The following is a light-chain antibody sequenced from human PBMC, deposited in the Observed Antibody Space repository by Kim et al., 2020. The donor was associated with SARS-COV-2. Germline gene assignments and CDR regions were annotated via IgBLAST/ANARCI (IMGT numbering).Light chain of an antibody. CDR1: SGHSSYA. CDR2: LNSDGSH. CDR3: QTWGTGIWV. Sequence: ASVKPTCTPSSGHSSYAIAWHQQQPEKGPRYLMKLNSDGSHRKGDGIPDRFSGSSSGAERYLTISSLQSEDEADYYCQTWGTGIWVFGGGTQLTVL. J-gene: IGLJ3*02. V-gene: IGLV4-69*01.